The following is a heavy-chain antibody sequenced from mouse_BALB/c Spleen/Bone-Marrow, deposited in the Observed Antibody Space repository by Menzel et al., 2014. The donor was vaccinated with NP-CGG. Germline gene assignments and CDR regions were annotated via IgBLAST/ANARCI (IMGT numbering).Heavy chain of an antibody. CDR3: ARGRTRGYTMDY. CDR2: ISSGSST. V-gene: IGHV5-6-5*01. J-gene: IGHJ4*01. CDR1: GFTFSSYA. Sequence: EVKLVESGGGLVKPGGSLKLSCAASGFTFSSYAMSWVRQTPEKRLEWVASISSGSSTYYPVSVKGRFTISRDNARNILYLQMSSLRSEDTAMYYCARGRTRGYTMDYWGQGTSVTVSS.